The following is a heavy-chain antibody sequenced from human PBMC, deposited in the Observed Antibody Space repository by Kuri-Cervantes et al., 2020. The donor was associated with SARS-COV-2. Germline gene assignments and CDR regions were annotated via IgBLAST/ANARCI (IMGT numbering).Heavy chain of an antibody. CDR3: ARDARGWSYFDY. Sequence: GGSLTLSCAASGFTFSGHWIHWVRQAPGKGLEWVSYISSSGSTIYYADSVKGRFTISRDNAKNSLYLQMNSLRAEDTAVYYCARDARGWSYFDYWGQGTLVTVSS. D-gene: IGHD6-19*01. CDR2: ISSSGSTI. V-gene: IGHV3-48*04. J-gene: IGHJ4*02. CDR1: GFTFSGHW.